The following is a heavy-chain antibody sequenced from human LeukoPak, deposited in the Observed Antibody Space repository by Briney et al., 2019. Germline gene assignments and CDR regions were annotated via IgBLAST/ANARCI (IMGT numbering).Heavy chain of an antibody. CDR3: AKDPYGYYDILTGYPRADY. D-gene: IGHD3-9*01. Sequence: GGSLRLSCAASGFTFSSYGMHWVRQAPGKGLEWVAVISYDGSNKYYADSVKGRFTISRDNSKNTLYLHMNSLRAEDTAVYYCAKDPYGYYDILTGYPRADYWGQGTLVTVSS. V-gene: IGHV3-30*18. J-gene: IGHJ4*02. CDR1: GFTFSSYG. CDR2: ISYDGSNK.